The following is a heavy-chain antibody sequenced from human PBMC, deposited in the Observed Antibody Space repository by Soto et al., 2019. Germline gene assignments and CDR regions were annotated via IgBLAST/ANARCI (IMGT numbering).Heavy chain of an antibody. D-gene: IGHD6-13*01. CDR1: GFTFSSYV. V-gene: IGHV3-23*01. CDR3: AKDPSSRQQLVLYYFDC. J-gene: IGHJ4*02. Sequence: PGGSLRLSCAASGFTFSSYVMSGVRQALGKGLEWVSAISGSGGSTYYADSVKGRFTISRDNSKNTLYLQMDSLRAEDTAVYYCAKDPSSRQQLVLYYFDCWGQGTLVTVSS. CDR2: ISGSGGST.